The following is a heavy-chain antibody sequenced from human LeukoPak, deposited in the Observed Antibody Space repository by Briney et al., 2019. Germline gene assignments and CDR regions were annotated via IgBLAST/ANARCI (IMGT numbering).Heavy chain of an antibody. Sequence: SETLSLTCTVSGGSISNGSYYWSWIRQPAGKGLEWIGRIYTSGSTNYNPSLKSRVTISVDTSKNQFSLKLSSVTAADTAVYYCARGGYCGGDCYFYYWGQGTLVTVSS. CDR2: IYTSGST. V-gene: IGHV4-61*02. J-gene: IGHJ4*02. CDR1: GGSISNGSYY. D-gene: IGHD2-21*02. CDR3: ARGGYCGGDCYFYY.